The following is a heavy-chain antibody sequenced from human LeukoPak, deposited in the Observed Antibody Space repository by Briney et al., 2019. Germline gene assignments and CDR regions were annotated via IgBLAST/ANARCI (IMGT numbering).Heavy chain of an antibody. CDR1: GITLSNYG. J-gene: IGHJ4*02. Sequence: GGSLRLSCAVFGITLSNYGMSWVRQAPGKGLEWVAGISDSGGSTKYADSVKGRFTIARDNRKNALYLQMNSLRAEDTAVYFCAKRGVVIRVILVGFHKEAYYFESWGQGALVTVSS. D-gene: IGHD3/OR15-3a*01. CDR2: ISDSGGST. V-gene: IGHV3-23*01. CDR3: AKRGVVIRVILVGFHKEAYYFES.